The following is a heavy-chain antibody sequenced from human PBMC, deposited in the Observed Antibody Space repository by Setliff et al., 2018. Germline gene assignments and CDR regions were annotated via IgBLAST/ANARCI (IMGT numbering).Heavy chain of an antibody. CDR1: GDSISSRRNY. CDR3: ARDRTYYGSGTYTRWFDY. V-gene: IGHV4-61*10. D-gene: IGHD3-10*01. CDR2: IFYSGDT. Sequence: PSETLSLTCTVSGDSISSRRNYWGWFRQPAGKELEWIGFIFYSGDTKSNPSLKSRVTMSVDTSKNQFSLKLSSVTAADTAVYYCARDRTYYGSGTYTRWFDYWGQGTLVTVSS. J-gene: IGHJ4*02.